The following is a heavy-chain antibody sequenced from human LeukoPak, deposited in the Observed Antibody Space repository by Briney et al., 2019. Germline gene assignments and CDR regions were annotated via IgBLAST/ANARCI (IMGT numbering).Heavy chain of an antibody. V-gene: IGHV4-59*01. CDR3: ARTGSTVTMLYPFDH. CDR1: GGSIRSYY. D-gene: IGHD4-17*01. Sequence: SETLPLTCTVSGGSIRSYYWSWTRQPPGKGLQWIGYIYYSGSTNYNPSLKSRVSISVDTSKNQFSLKLSSVTAADTAVYYCARTGSTVTMLYPFDHWGQGTLVTVSS. J-gene: IGHJ4*02. CDR2: IYYSGST.